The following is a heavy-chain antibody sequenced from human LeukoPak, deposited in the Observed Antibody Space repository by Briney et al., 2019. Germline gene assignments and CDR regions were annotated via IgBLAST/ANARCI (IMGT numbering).Heavy chain of an antibody. Sequence: KPSETLSLTCAVSGYSISSGYYWGWIRQPPGKGLEWIGSIYHSGSTYYNPSLKSRVTISVDTSKNQFSLKLSSVTAADTAVYYCASLPPTVTMLDYWGQGTLVTVSS. CDR2: IYHSGST. CDR3: ASLPPTVTMLDY. D-gene: IGHD4-17*01. CDR1: GYSISSGYY. J-gene: IGHJ4*02. V-gene: IGHV4-38-2*01.